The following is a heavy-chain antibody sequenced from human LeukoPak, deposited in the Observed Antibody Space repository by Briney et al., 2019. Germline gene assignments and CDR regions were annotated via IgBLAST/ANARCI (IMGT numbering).Heavy chain of an antibody. CDR3: ARSDGYGDYVVHY. J-gene: IGHJ4*02. CDR2: IWYDGSNK. D-gene: IGHD4-17*01. V-gene: IGHV3-33*01. CDR1: GFTFSSYG. Sequence: GGSLRLSCAASGFTFSSYGMHWVRQAPGKGLEWVAVIWYDGSNKYYADSVKGRFTISRDNSKNTLYLQMNSLRAEDTAVYYRARSDGYGDYVVHYWGQGTLVTVSS.